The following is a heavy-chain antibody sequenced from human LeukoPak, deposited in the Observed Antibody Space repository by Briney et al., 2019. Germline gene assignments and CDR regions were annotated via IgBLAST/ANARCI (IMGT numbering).Heavy chain of an antibody. V-gene: IGHV4-61*01. J-gene: IGHJ6*02. D-gene: IGHD6-13*01. CDR1: GGSVSSGSYY. CDR3: ASGIAAAGPTLNYYYYYGMDV. Sequence: SETLSLTCTDSGGSVSSGSYYWSWIRQPPGKGLEWIGYIYYSGSTNYNPSLKSRVTISVDTSKNQFSLKLSSVTAADTAVYYCASGIAAAGPTLNYYYYYGMDVWGQGTTVTVSS. CDR2: IYYSGST.